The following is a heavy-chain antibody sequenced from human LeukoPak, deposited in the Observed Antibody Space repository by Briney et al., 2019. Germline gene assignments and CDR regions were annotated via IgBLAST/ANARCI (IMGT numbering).Heavy chain of an antibody. V-gene: IGHV4-59*01. J-gene: IGHJ6*02. Sequence: SETLSLTCTVSGGSINSYYWTWIRQPPGKGLEWIGYINYSGSTHYNPSLNSRVTISMDTSKNHFSLKPNSVTAADTAIYCCARKSRHFYGSGSNLAQWPADMDVWGQGTKVTVAS. CDR1: GGSINSYY. CDR3: ARKSRHFYGSGSNLAQWPADMDV. CDR2: INYSGST. D-gene: IGHD3-10*01.